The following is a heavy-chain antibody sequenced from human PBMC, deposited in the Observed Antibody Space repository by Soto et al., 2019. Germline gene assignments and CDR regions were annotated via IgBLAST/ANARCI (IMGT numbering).Heavy chain of an antibody. J-gene: IGHJ6*02. V-gene: IGHV5-51*01. CDR3: AVAGKDYYYGMDV. D-gene: IGHD6-19*01. Sequence: GESLKISCKGSGYSFTSYWIGWVRQMPGKGLEWMGIIYPGDSDTRYSPSFQGQVTISADKSISTAYLQWSSLKASDAAMYYCAVAGKDYYYGMDVWGQGTTVTVSS. CDR1: GYSFTSYW. CDR2: IYPGDSDT.